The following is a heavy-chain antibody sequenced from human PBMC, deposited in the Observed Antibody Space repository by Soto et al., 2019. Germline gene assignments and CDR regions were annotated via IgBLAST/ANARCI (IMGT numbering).Heavy chain of an antibody. CDR1: GYTLTELS. Sequence: ASVKVSCKVSGYTLTELSMHWVRQAPGKGLEWMGGFDPEDGETIYAQKFQGRVTMTEDTSTDTAYMELSSLRSEDTAVYYCATATYYYHSSGYVYYFDYWGQGTLVTVSS. CDR2: FDPEDGET. D-gene: IGHD3-22*01. CDR3: ATATYYYHSSGYVYYFDY. J-gene: IGHJ4*02. V-gene: IGHV1-24*01.